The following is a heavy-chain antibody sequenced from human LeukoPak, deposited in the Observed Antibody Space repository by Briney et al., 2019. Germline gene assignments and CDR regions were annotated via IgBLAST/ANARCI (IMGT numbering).Heavy chain of an antibody. CDR2: ISQNGDS. CDR1: GGSLSFYY. V-gene: IGHV4-34*01. J-gene: IGHJ4*02. Sequence: SETLSLTCGVSGGSLSFYYWSWIRQSPGKGLEWIAEISQNGDSNYNMSLKSRVTISLDKSKNQFSLKLSSVTAADTAVYYCARAARSGHIVVVPGGAFDYWGQGTLVTVSS. CDR3: ARAARSGHIVVVPGGAFDY. D-gene: IGHD2-21*01.